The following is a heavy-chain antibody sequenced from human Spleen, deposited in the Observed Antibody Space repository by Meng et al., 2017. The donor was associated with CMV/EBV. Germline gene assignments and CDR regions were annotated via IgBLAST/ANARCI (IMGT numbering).Heavy chain of an antibody. V-gene: IGHV3-23*01. J-gene: IGHJ4*02. D-gene: IGHD3-22*01. CDR3: ASLYDSSGYYAFDY. Sequence: GESLKISCAASGFTFNMYPMSWVRQAPGKGLQWVSGISYSGDTAYYADSVKGRFTISRDNSKNTLYLQMNSLRAEDTAVYYCASLYDSSGYYAFDYWGQGTLVTVSS. CDR2: ISYSGDTA. CDR1: GFTFNMYP.